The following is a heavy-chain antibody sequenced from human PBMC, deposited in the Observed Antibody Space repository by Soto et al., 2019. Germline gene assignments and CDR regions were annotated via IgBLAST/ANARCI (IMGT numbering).Heavy chain of an antibody. J-gene: IGHJ4*02. D-gene: IGHD4-17*01. Sequence: GGSLRLSCAASGFTFSSYAMSWVRQAPGKGLEWVSAISGSGGSTYYAESVKGRFTISRDSSKNTLYLQMNSLRAEDTAVYYCAKDTRSGMTTVTPFDYWGQGTLVTVSS. CDR3: AKDTRSGMTTVTPFDY. CDR1: GFTFSSYA. CDR2: ISGSGGST. V-gene: IGHV3-23*01.